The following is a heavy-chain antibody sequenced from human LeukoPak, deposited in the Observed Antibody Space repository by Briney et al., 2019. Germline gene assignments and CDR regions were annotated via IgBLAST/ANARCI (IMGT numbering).Heavy chain of an antibody. CDR3: AKDSLGYDSSGYYPLDY. CDR1: GFTFSSYG. J-gene: IGHJ4*02. D-gene: IGHD3-22*01. CDR2: IRYDGSNK. Sequence: GGSLRLSCAASGFTFSSYGMHWVRQAPGKGLEWVAFIRYDGSNKYYADSVKGRFTISRDNSKNTLYLQMNSLRAEDTAVYYCAKDSLGYDSSGYYPLDYWGQGTLVTVSS. V-gene: IGHV3-30*02.